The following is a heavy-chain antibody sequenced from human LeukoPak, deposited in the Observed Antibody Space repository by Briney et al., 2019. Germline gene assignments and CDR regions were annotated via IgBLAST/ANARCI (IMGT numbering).Heavy chain of an antibody. CDR3: AKGYGSGWQVLFYYYYMDV. Sequence: PGGSLRLSCAASGFTFSNYWMHWVRQAPGKGLEWVSAISGSGGSTYYADSVKGRFTISRDNSKNTLYLQMNSLRAEDTAVYYCAKGYGSGWQVLFYYYYMDVWGKGTTVTISS. J-gene: IGHJ6*03. D-gene: IGHD6-19*01. CDR2: ISGSGGST. V-gene: IGHV3-23*01. CDR1: GFTFSNYW.